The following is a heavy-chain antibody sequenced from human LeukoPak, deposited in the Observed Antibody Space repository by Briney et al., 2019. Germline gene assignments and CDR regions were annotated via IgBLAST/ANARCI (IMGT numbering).Heavy chain of an antibody. V-gene: IGHV1-46*01. CDR1: GYTFTSYY. CDR3: ARAIRTYGDFHTFEY. Sequence: ASVKVSCKASGYTFTSYYMHWVRQAPGQGLEWMGIINPSGGSTSYAQKFQGRVTMTRDTSTSTVYMELSSLRPEDTAMYYCARAIRTYGDFHTFEYWGQGTLVTVSS. J-gene: IGHJ4*02. CDR2: INPSGGST. D-gene: IGHD4-17*01.